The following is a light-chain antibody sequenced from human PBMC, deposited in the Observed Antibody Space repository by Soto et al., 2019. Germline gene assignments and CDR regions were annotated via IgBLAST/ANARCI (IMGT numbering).Light chain of an antibody. CDR3: CSYASSTSYV. J-gene: IGLJ1*01. CDR1: SSDVGSYNL. V-gene: IGLV2-23*02. Sequence: QSVLTQPASVSRSPGQSITISCTGTSSDVGSYNLVSWYQQHPGKAPKLMIYEVSKRPSGVSNRFSGSKSGNTASLTISGLQAEDEADYYCCSYASSTSYVFGTGTKVTVL. CDR2: EVS.